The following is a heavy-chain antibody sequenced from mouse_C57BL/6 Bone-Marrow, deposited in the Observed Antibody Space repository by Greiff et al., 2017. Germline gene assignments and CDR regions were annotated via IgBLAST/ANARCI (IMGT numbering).Heavy chain of an antibody. CDR3: ARDYYGRAGDWYFDV. CDR1: GYSFTDYN. J-gene: IGHJ1*03. D-gene: IGHD1-1*01. Sequence: EVKLMESGPELVKPGASVKISCKASGYSFTDYNMNWAKQSNGKSLEWIGVINPNYGSTSYNQKFKGKATLTVDQSSSTAYMQFNSLTSEDSAVYYCARDYYGRAGDWYFDVWGTGTTVTVSS. CDR2: INPNYGST. V-gene: IGHV1-39*01.